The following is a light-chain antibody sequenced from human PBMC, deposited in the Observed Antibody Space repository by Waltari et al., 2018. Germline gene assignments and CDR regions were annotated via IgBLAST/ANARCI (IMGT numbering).Light chain of an antibody. Sequence: DIQMNQSPSSLSASAGDTVTITCRASQDIRNCVAWYQQKQGKAPKPLIYFASNLETEVPSRFSGSGSGTRFTLTICSLQPEDVATYYCQQHTTYPVTFGQGTTLEI. V-gene: IGKV1-17*01. CDR3: QQHTTYPVT. CDR2: FAS. J-gene: IGKJ2*01. CDR1: QDIRNC.